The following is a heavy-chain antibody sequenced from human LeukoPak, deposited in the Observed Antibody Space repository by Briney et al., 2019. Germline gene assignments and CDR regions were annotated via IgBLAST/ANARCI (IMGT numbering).Heavy chain of an antibody. CDR1: GGTFSSYA. CDR3: AREGYDFWSDLPGYFDY. D-gene: IGHD3-3*01. J-gene: IGHJ4*02. V-gene: IGHV1-69*05. Sequence: SVKVSCKASGGTFSSYAISWVRQAPGQGLEWMGGIIPIFGTANYAQKFQGRVTITTDESTSTAYMELSSLRSEDTAVYYCAREGYDFWSDLPGYFDYWGQGTLVTVSS. CDR2: IIPIFGTA.